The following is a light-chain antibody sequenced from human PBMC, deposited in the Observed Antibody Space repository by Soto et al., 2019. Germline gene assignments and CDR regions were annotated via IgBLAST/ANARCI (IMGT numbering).Light chain of an antibody. Sequence: QSALTQPRSVSGSPGQSVTISCAGTGSDIGTYNYVSRYQHHPGKAPKVIIYDVSKRPSGVPDRFSGSRSGNTASLTISGLQAEDEADYHCCSYAGSWLFGGGTKLTVL. CDR1: GSDIGTYNY. V-gene: IGLV2-11*01. CDR3: CSYAGSWL. J-gene: IGLJ3*02. CDR2: DVS.